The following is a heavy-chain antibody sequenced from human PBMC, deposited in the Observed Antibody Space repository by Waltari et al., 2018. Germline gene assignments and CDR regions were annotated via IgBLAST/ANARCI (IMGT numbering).Heavy chain of an antibody. Sequence: EVQLVESGGGLVKPGGSLRLSCAASGFTFSSYSMNLVRQAPGKGLEWVSSISSSSSYIYYADSVKGRFTISRDNAKNSLYLQMNSLRAEDTAVYYCARDPSYYDSSGYPRYFDLWGRGTLVTVSS. CDR3: ARDPSYYDSSGYPRYFDL. CDR1: GFTFSSYS. D-gene: IGHD3-22*01. CDR2: ISSSSSYI. V-gene: IGHV3-21*01. J-gene: IGHJ2*01.